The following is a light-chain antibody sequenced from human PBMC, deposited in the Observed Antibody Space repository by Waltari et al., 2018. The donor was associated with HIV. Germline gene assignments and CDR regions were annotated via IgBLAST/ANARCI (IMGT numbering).Light chain of an antibody. Sequence: QSALTPPASVFGSPGQSITISCTGSRSDVGSHNFVSWYQQHPGQAPKSIIYEVSKRPSGVSNRFSGSKSGNTASLTISGLQAEDEADYYCSSHVDFIEVMFGGGTKLTVL. V-gene: IGLV2-23*02. CDR2: EVS. CDR3: SSHVDFIEVM. J-gene: IGLJ3*02. CDR1: RSDVGSHNF.